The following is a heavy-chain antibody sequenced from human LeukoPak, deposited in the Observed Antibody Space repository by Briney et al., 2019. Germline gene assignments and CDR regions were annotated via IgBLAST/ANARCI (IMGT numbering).Heavy chain of an antibody. J-gene: IGHJ4*02. Sequence: GGSLRLSCAASGFTFSSYAMHWVRQAPGKGLEWVSGINWNGGSTGYADSVKGRFTISRDNAKNSLYLQMNSLRAEDTALYYCARAPGDYGTSRYYFDYWGQGTLVTVSS. CDR2: INWNGGST. V-gene: IGHV3-20*04. CDR3: ARAPGDYGTSRYYFDY. CDR1: GFTFSSYA. D-gene: IGHD4/OR15-4a*01.